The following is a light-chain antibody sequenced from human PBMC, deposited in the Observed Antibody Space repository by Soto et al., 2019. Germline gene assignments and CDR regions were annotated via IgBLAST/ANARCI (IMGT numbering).Light chain of an antibody. CDR3: ASYTSRGTRV. CDR2: EVT. V-gene: IGLV2-14*01. CDR1: SSDVGGYNY. J-gene: IGLJ1*01. Sequence: QLVLTQPASVSGSPGQSITISCTGTSSDVGGYNYVSWYQQRPGKAPKFMIYEVTNRPSGVSNRFSGSKSGNTASLTISGLQAEDEADYYCASYTSRGTRVFGTGTKVTVL.